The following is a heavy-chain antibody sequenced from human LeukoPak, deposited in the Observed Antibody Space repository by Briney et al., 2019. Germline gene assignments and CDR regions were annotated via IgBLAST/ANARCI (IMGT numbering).Heavy chain of an antibody. Sequence: SESLSLTCAVYGGSFSGYYWSWVRQPPGKGLEWIGEINHSGSTNYNPSLKSRVTISVDTSKNQFSLKLSSVTAADTAVYYCARGFHYCGSGSYHFDYWGQGTLVTASS. D-gene: IGHD3-10*01. J-gene: IGHJ4*02. CDR2: INHSGST. CDR3: ARGFHYCGSGSYHFDY. CDR1: GGSFSGYY. V-gene: IGHV4-34*01.